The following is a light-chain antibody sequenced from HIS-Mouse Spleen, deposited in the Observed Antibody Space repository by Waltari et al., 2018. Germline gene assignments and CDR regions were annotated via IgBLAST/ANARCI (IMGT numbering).Light chain of an antibody. CDR1: QSVSSY. Sequence: EIVLTQSPATLSLSPGERATLSCRASQSVSSYLAWYQQKPGQAPRLLIYDTPTRATGIPARFSGSGSGTDFTLTISSLEPEDFAVYYCQQRSNWPPLFTFGPGTKVDIK. CDR3: QQRSNWPPLFT. V-gene: IGKV3-11*01. CDR2: DTP. J-gene: IGKJ3*01.